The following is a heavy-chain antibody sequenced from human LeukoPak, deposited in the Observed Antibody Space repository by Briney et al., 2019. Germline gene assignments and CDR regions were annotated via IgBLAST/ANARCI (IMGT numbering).Heavy chain of an antibody. Sequence: PGGSLRLSCAASGFTFISYNMNWVRQAPGKGLEWVSSISSSSSSYKYYADSVKGRFTVSRDNAKNSLYLQMNSLRAEDTAVYYCAREKSFLEWLSTGRRDGYYTDVWGKGTTVTVSS. V-gene: IGHV3-21*01. D-gene: IGHD3-3*02. J-gene: IGHJ6*03. CDR2: ISSSSSSYK. CDR3: AREKSFLEWLSTGRRDGYYTDV. CDR1: GFTFISYN.